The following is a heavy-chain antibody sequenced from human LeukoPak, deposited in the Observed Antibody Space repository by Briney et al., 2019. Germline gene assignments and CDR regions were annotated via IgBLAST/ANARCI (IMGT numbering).Heavy chain of an antibody. CDR2: IYQSGNT. V-gene: IGHV4-38-2*02. CDR3: ARRSTWYDWFDP. CDR1: GYSISSGHY. J-gene: IGHJ5*02. D-gene: IGHD6-13*01. Sequence: SETLSLTCTVSGYSISSGHYWGWIRQPPGKGLEWIGSIYQSGNTYYNPSLKSRVTLSVDTSKTQSSLRLSSGTAADTAVYYCARRSTWYDWFDPWGQGDLVTVSS.